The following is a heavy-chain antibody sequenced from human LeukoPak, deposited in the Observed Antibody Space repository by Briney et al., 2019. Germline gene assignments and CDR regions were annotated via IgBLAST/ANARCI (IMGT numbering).Heavy chain of an antibody. CDR1: GFTFSSYS. Sequence: GGSLRLSCAASGFTFSSYSMNWVRQAPGKGLEWVSSISSSSSYIYYADSVKGRFTISRDNAKNSLYLQLNSLRAEDTAVYYCARAPGYFDWSPPGEFDYWGQGTLVTVSS. D-gene: IGHD3-9*01. V-gene: IGHV3-21*01. CDR3: ARAPGYFDWSPPGEFDY. CDR2: ISSSSSYI. J-gene: IGHJ4*02.